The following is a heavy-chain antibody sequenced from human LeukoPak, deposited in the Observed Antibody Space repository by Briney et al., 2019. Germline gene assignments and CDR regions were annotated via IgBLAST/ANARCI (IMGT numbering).Heavy chain of an antibody. V-gene: IGHV4-59*01. CDR2: IEHSGIT. CDR1: GGSISTYY. Sequence: SEALSLTCNVSGGSISTYYWKWVRQPPGKGLEWIAYIEHSGITNYSDTIQSRVTMSVDTSKDQFSVNLYCATAADTAVYYCASWGAARLHYRNWGQGALVTVSS. J-gene: IGHJ1*01. CDR3: ASWGAARLHYRN. D-gene: IGHD6-6*01.